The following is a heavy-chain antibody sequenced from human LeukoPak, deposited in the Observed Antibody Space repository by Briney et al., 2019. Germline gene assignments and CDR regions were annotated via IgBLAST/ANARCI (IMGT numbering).Heavy chain of an antibody. V-gene: IGHV4-34*01. D-gene: IGHD3-10*01. CDR1: GGSISSYY. CDR3: ARAFGWFDP. CDR2: INHSGST. J-gene: IGHJ5*02. Sequence: SETLSLTCTVSGGSISSYYWSWIRQPPGKGLEWIGEINHSGSTNYNPSLKSRVTISVDTSKNQFSLKLSSVTAADTAVYYCARAFGWFDPWGQGTLVTVSS.